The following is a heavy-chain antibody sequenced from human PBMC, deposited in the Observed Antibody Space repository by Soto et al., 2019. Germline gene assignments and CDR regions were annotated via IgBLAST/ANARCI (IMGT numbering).Heavy chain of an antibody. D-gene: IGHD3-22*01. Sequence: QVQLQESGPGLVKPSETLSLTCSVSGGSMSSYYWYWLRQPPGKGLECIGYIYYSGYTNYSPSLKSRFTMSVDTSKNHFSLELSSVTAADTAVYYCARGDHFDSSGPFDPWGQGPMVTVSS. CDR2: IYYSGYT. CDR1: GGSMSSYY. J-gene: IGHJ5*02. CDR3: ARGDHFDSSGPFDP. V-gene: IGHV4-59*01.